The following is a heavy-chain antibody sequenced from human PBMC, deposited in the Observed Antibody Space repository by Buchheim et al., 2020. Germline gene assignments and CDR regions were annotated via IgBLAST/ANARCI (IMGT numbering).Heavy chain of an antibody. J-gene: IGHJ6*02. CDR2: IYTGGTT. D-gene: IGHD3-22*01. CDR1: GGSISNHY. Sequence: QVQLQESGPGLVKPSETLFLTCTVSGGSISNHYWSWIRQPAGKGLEWIGRIYTGGTTNYNPSLKSRVTMSVDTSKNQFSLKLSSVTAADTAVYYCARFAPMIVGPSAGYYYGMDVWGQGTT. V-gene: IGHV4-4*07. CDR3: ARFAPMIVGPSAGYYYGMDV.